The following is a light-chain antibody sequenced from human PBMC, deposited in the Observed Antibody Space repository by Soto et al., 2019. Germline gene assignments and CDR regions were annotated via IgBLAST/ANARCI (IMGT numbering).Light chain of an antibody. CDR1: QGIRSD. Sequence: AIQMTQSPSSLSASVGDRVTITCRASQGIRSDLGWYQQKPGIAPKLLIYGASTLQSGVPSRFRGSGSGKYFTLTISSLQPEDFATYYCLQDYNYRHTLGHGTKVDIK. CDR2: GAS. J-gene: IGKJ2*01. V-gene: IGKV1-6*01. CDR3: LQDYNYRHT.